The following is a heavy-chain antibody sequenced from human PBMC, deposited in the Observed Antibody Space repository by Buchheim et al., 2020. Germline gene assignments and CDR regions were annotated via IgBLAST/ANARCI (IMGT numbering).Heavy chain of an antibody. Sequence: QVHLQESGPGLVKPSQSLSLTCSVSGGSISSGDYYWSWIRQPPGKGLEWIGYIFNSGSTYYNPSLKSRVTISADTSKNLFSLNLSSVTAADTAVYYCARAESTVTEHFDYWGQGTL. CDR2: IFNSGST. CDR3: ARAESTVTEHFDY. J-gene: IGHJ4*02. D-gene: IGHD4-17*01. V-gene: IGHV4-30-4*01. CDR1: GGSISSGDYY.